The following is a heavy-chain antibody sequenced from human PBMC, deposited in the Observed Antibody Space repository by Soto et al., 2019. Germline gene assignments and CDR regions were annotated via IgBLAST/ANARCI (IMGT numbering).Heavy chain of an antibody. CDR2: MSSNSGET. CDR1: GYTFTNYD. CDR3: ARGPPNWGFDY. D-gene: IGHD7-27*01. V-gene: IGHV1-8*02. J-gene: IGHJ4*02. Sequence: QVQLVQSGAEVKKPGASVKVSCKGSGYTFTNYDINWVRQATGQGLEWMGWMSSNSGETGYAQTFQGRVTITRSTSIGTAYMELSSLRSEDTAVYYCARGPPNWGFDYWGQGTLVTVSS.